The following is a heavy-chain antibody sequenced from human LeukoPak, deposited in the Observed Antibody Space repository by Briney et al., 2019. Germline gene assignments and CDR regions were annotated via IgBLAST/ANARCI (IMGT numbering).Heavy chain of an antibody. Sequence: GGSLRLSCAASGFTFSSHWMHWVRQAPGKGLVWVSRINSDGSSTSYADSVKGRFTISRDNAKNTLYLQMNSLRAEDTAVYYCARTRIVGATKGYFDYWGQGTLVTVSS. V-gene: IGHV3-74*01. J-gene: IGHJ4*02. CDR3: ARTRIVGATKGYFDY. CDR1: GFTFSSHW. D-gene: IGHD1-26*01. CDR2: INSDGSST.